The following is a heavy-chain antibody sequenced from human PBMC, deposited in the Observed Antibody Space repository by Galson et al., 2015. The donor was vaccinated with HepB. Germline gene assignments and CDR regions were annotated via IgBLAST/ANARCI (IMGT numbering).Heavy chain of an antibody. D-gene: IGHD2-8*02. J-gene: IGHJ5*02. V-gene: IGHV1-8*01. CDR2: MNPNSGDT. CDR1: GYTFTSYD. Sequence: SVKVSCKASGYTFTSYDITWVRQAAGQGLEWLGWMNPNSGDTGYAQKFQGRVSMTRDTSVSTAYMDLSNLRSEDTAIYYCARGHYLGYCTGGGTCYSGRSYNWFDPWGQGTLVTVSS. CDR3: ARGHYLGYCTGGGTCYSGRSYNWFDP.